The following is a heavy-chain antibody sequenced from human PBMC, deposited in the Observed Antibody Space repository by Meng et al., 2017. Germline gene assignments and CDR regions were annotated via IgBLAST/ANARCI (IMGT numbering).Heavy chain of an antibody. CDR2: IYYSGST. V-gene: IGHV4-59*01. J-gene: IGHJ3*02. Sequence: GSLRLSCTVSGGSISSYYWSWIRQPPGKGLEWIGYIYYSGSTNYNPSLKSRVTISVDTSKNQFSLKLSSVTAADTAVYYCARDDLVGATTTEAFDIWGQGTMVTVSS. CDR1: GGSISSYY. D-gene: IGHD1-26*01. CDR3: ARDDLVGATTTEAFDI.